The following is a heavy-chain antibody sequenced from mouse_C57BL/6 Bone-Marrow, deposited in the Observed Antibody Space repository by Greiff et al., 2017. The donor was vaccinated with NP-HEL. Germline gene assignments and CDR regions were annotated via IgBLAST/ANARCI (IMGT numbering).Heavy chain of an antibody. Sequence: VQLKESGPELVKPGASVKIPCKASGYTFTDYNMDWVKQSHGKSLEWIGDINPNNGGTIYNQKFKGKATLTVDKSSSTAYMELRSLTSEDTAVYYCARGFSYGSSYGGWFAYWGQGTLVTVSA. V-gene: IGHV1-18*01. CDR3: ARGFSYGSSYGGWFAY. J-gene: IGHJ3*01. CDR1: GYTFTDYN. CDR2: INPNNGGT. D-gene: IGHD1-1*01.